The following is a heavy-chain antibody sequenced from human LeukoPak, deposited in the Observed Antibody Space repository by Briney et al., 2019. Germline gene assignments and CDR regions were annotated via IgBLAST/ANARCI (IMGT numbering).Heavy chain of an antibody. CDR2: ISGSGGST. V-gene: IGHV3-23*01. J-gene: IGHJ4*02. D-gene: IGHD5-18*01. CDR1: GFTFSSYA. CDR3: AKNPRYSYGYYLSYFDY. Sequence: PGGSLRLSCAASGFTFSSYAMSWVRQAPGKGLEWVSAISGSGGSTYYADSVKGRFTISRDNSKNTLYLQMNSLRAGDTAVYYCAKNPRYSYGYYLSYFDYWGQGTLVTVSS.